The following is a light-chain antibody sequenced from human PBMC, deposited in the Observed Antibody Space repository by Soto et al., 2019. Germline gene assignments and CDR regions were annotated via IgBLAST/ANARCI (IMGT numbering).Light chain of an antibody. CDR2: RAS. Sequence: DIVMTQSPDSLAVSLGEGATINCKSSLSVLYSSNSMKYLGWYQQKPGKPPKLLIYRASIRESGVPERFSGSGSGTDFTLTISSLQAEDVELYYCQQYYSNPRTFGQGTKVDIK. J-gene: IGKJ1*01. CDR3: QQYYSNPRT. V-gene: IGKV4-1*01. CDR1: LSVLYSSNSMKY.